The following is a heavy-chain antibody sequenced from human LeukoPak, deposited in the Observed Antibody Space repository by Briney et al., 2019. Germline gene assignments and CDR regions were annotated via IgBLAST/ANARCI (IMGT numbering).Heavy chain of an antibody. CDR2: IFPDDSDA. CDR3: ARREDWYFDL. V-gene: IGHV5-51*01. CDR1: GYTFNNYW. J-gene: IGHJ2*01. Sequence: GESLQISCAASGYTFNNYWIGWVRQMPGKGREWMGNIFPDDSDATYSPSFLGQVTLSADKSISTAYLHWSSLKASDTAIYYCARREDWYFDLWGRGTLVTVSS.